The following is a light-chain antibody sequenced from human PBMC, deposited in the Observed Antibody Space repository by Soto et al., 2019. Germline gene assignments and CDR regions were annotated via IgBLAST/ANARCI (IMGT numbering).Light chain of an antibody. CDR2: GAS. Sequence: EVVLTQSPGTLSLSPGERATLSCRTSQSVSNNYLAWYQQKPGQAPRLLIYGASSRATGIPDRFSGSGSGTDFTLSISRLEPEDFAVYYWQQYSSLWTFGQGTKEDIK. CDR3: QQYSSLWT. J-gene: IGKJ1*01. CDR1: QSVSNNY. V-gene: IGKV3-20*01.